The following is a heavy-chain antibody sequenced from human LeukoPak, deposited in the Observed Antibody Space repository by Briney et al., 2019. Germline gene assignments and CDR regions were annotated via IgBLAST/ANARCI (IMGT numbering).Heavy chain of an antibody. CDR3: ASTGVTGTTSPNAFDI. Sequence: GESLKISCKGSGYSFTSYWISWVRQMPGKGLGWMGRIDPSDSYTNYSPSFQGHVTISADKSISTAYLQWSSLKASDTAMYYCASTGVTGTTSPNAFDIWGQGTMVTVSS. CDR1: GYSFTSYW. D-gene: IGHD1-1*01. J-gene: IGHJ3*02. V-gene: IGHV5-10-1*01. CDR2: IDPSDSYT.